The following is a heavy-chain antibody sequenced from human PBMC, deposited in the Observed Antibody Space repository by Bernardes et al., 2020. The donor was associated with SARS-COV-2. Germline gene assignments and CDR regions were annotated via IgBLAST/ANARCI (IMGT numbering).Heavy chain of an antibody. J-gene: IGHJ3*02. Sequence: SQTRSLTCGISGDTVSSNSAVWNWIRQSPSRGLEWLGRTYYRSKWFNEYAGSVESRIIINPDTSKNQFFLQLESVTPEDTAVYYCARGIMMHSSVSPAFDIWGQGTMVTVSS. D-gene: IGHD3-22*01. CDR1: GDTVSSNSAV. V-gene: IGHV6-1*01. CDR2: TYYRSKWFN. CDR3: ARGIMMHSSVSPAFDI.